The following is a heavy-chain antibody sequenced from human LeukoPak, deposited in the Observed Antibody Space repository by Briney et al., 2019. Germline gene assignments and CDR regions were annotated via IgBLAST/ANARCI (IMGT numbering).Heavy chain of an antibody. V-gene: IGHV1-46*01. CDR3: ARGYCSGGSCYSRNNWFDP. D-gene: IGHD2-15*01. CDR2: INPSGGST. Sequence: ASVKVSCKASGYTFTSYYMHWVRQAPGQGLEWMGIINPSGGSTSYAQKFQGRVTMTRDMSTSTVYMELSSLRSEDTAVYYCARGYCSGGSCYSRNNWFDPWGQGTLVTVSS. CDR1: GYTFTSYY. J-gene: IGHJ5*02.